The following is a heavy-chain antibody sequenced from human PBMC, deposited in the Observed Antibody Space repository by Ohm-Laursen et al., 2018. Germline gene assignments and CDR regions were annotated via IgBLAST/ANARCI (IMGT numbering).Heavy chain of an antibody. D-gene: IGHD2-15*01. V-gene: IGHV1-8*01. J-gene: IGHJ4*02. CDR3: ARGRGGLL. CDR1: GYTFTSYD. CDR2: MSPDSGDT. Sequence: GSSVKVSCKASGYTFTSYDINWVRQATGQGLEWMGCMSPDSGDTRYAQRFQGRLTMTGNTSITTAYMELSSLRSEDTAVYYCARGRGGLLWGQGTLVTVSS.